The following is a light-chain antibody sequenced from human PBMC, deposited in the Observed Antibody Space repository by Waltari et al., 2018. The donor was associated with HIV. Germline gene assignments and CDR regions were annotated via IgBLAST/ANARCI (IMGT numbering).Light chain of an antibody. CDR1: SSDVGAYNY. V-gene: IGLV2-8*01. J-gene: IGLJ2*01. CDR3: ASHAGSKDV. Sequence: QSALTQPPSASGSPGQSVTISCTGTSSDVGAYNYVSWFQQHPGKAPKLMIYDVTRRPSGVPDRFSGSKSVNTASLTVSGLQAEDEADYYCASHAGSKDVFGGGTRLTV. CDR2: DVT.